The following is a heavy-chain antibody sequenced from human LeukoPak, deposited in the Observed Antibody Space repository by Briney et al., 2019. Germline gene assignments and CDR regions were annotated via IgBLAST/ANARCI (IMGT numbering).Heavy chain of an antibody. CDR1: GGSVSSGSYY. CDR3: ARTYYYDSSGYSRYYFDY. CDR2: IYYSGST. V-gene: IGHV4-61*01. Sequence: SETLFLTCTVSGGSVSSGSYYWSWIRQPPGKGLEWIGYIYYSGSTNYNPSLKSRVTISVDTSKNQFSLKLSSVTAADTAVYYCARTYYYDSSGYSRYYFDYWGQGTLVTVSS. D-gene: IGHD3-22*01. J-gene: IGHJ4*02.